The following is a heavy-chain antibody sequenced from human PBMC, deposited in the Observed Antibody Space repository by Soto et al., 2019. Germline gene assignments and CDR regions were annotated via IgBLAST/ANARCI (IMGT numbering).Heavy chain of an antibody. D-gene: IGHD2-21*01. V-gene: IGHV2-5*02. Sequence: QITLKESGPPLVKPTQTLTLTCTFSGFSLFTSGVGVGWIRQPPGKALEWLALIYWDDDKRYSPSLKSRLTITKDTSEKQVVLTMTNMDPVDTAAYYCAHIGTIFGDIWGQGTMVTVSS. J-gene: IGHJ3*02. CDR1: GFSLFTSGVG. CDR3: AHIGTIFGDI. CDR2: IYWDDDK.